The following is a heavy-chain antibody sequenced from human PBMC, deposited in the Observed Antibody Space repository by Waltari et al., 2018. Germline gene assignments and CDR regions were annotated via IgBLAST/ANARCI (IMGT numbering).Heavy chain of an antibody. CDR3: AKVPLTPGIAAAGTTFH. Sequence: QVQLVQSGAEVKKPGSSVKVSCKASGGTFSSYAISWVRQATGQGLEWMGWMNPNSGNTGYAQKFQGRVTMTRNTSISTAYMELSSLRSEDTAVYYCAKVPLTPGIAAAGTTFHWGQGTLVTVSS. J-gene: IGHJ4*02. CDR2: MNPNSGNT. V-gene: IGHV1-8*02. CDR1: GGTFSSYA. D-gene: IGHD6-13*01.